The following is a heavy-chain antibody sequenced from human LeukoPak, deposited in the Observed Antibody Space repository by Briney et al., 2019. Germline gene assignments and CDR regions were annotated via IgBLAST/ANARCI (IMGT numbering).Heavy chain of an antibody. CDR1: GYTFTSYG. J-gene: IGHJ5*02. V-gene: IGHV1-18*01. Sequence: ASVKVSCKASGYTFTSYGISWVRQAPGQGLEWMGWISAYNGNTNYAQKLQGRVTMTTDTSTSTAYMEPRSLRSDDTAVYYCARDFTPFSSSSGFDPWGQGTLVTVSS. D-gene: IGHD6-13*01. CDR3: ARDFTPFSSSSGFDP. CDR2: ISAYNGNT.